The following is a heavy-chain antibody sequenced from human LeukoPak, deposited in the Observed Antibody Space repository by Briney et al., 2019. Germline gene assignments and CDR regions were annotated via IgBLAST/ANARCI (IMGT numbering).Heavy chain of an antibody. Sequence: SETLSLTCAVYGGSFSGYYWSWIRQPPGKGLEWIGYIYYSGSTNYNPSLKSRVTISVDTSKNQFSLKLSSVTAADTAVYYCARLVYGFDPWGQGTLVTVSS. CDR2: IYYSGST. CDR1: GGSFSGYY. D-gene: IGHD3-10*01. J-gene: IGHJ5*02. V-gene: IGHV4-59*08. CDR3: ARLVYGFDP.